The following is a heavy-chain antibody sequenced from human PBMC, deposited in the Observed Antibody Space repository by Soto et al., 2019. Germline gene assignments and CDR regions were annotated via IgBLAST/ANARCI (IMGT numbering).Heavy chain of an antibody. J-gene: IGHJ4*02. V-gene: IGHV3-73*01. CDR2: IRSKANSYAT. Sequence: PGGSLRLSCAASGFTFSGSAMHWVRQASGKGLEWVGRIRSKANSYATAYAASVKGRFTISRDDSKNTAYLQMNSLKTEDTAVYYCQFYFYYYNSSGYPLASDYWGQGPLVTGSS. D-gene: IGHD3-22*01. CDR3: QFYFYYYNSSGYPLASDY. CDR1: GFTFSGSA.